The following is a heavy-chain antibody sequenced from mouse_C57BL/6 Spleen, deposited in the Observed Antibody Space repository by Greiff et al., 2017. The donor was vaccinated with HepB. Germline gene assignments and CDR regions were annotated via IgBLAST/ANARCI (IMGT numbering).Heavy chain of an antibody. CDR2: ISSGSSTI. CDR3: ARPGDYDAWFAY. J-gene: IGHJ3*01. D-gene: IGHD2-4*01. Sequence: DVKLVESGGGLVKPGGSLKLSCAASGFTFSDYGMHWVRQAPEKGLEWVAYISSGSSTIYYADTVKGRFTISRDNAKNTLFLQMTSLRSEDTAMYYCARPGDYDAWFAYWGQGTLVTVSA. CDR1: GFTFSDYG. V-gene: IGHV5-17*01.